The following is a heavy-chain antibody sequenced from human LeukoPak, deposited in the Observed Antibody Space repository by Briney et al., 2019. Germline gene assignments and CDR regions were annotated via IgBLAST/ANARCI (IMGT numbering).Heavy chain of an antibody. Sequence: GGSLRLSCAASGFTFSRFWMTWVRQAPGKGLEWVANIKEDGSEKYYVDSVKGRFTISRDNAKNSLYLQMNSLRAEDTSVYYCARIYDYVWGSYRYTYYIDYWGQGTLVTVSS. CDR1: GFTFSRFW. J-gene: IGHJ4*02. CDR3: ARIYDYVWGSYRYTYYIDY. CDR2: IKEDGSEK. V-gene: IGHV3-7*01. D-gene: IGHD3-16*02.